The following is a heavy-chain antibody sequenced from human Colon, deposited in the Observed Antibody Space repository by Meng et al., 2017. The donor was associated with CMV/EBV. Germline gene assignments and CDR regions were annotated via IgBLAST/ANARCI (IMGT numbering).Heavy chain of an antibody. V-gene: IGHV3-23*03. Sequence: GGSLRLSCAASGFTFSSYAMSWVRQAPGKGLEWVSVIYSGGSSTYYADSVRGRFTISRDNSKNTLYLQMNSLRGEDTAIYYCANLLRISGAEGYWGQGTLVTVSS. CDR3: ANLLRISGAEGY. J-gene: IGHJ4*02. D-gene: IGHD6-13*01. CDR2: IYSGGSST. CDR1: GFTFSSYA.